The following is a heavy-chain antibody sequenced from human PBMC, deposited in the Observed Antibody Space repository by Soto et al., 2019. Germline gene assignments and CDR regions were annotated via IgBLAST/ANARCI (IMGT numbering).Heavy chain of an antibody. CDR2: IYYSGSA. D-gene: IGHD6-19*01. Sequence: SETLSLTCTISGGSISGFYWGWIRQPPGKGLEWIGNIYYSGSANYDPSLKSRVTISLNTSNNQFSLNLRSVTAADTAVYYCARHDGFSSGWIFDYWGHGTLVTVSS. CDR3: ARHDGFSSGWIFDY. J-gene: IGHJ4*01. CDR1: GGSISGFY. V-gene: IGHV4-59*08.